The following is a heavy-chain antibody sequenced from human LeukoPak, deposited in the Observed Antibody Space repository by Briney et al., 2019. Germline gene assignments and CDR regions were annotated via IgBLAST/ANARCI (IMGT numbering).Heavy chain of an antibody. J-gene: IGHJ2*01. Sequence: GGSLRLSCAASGFTFSSYAMSWVRQAPGKGLEWVSAISGSGGSTYYADSVKGRFTISRDNSKSVVYLEMNRLRVEDTVVYYCARKDGHFDLWGRGTLVTVSS. V-gene: IGHV3-23*01. CDR1: GFTFSSYA. CDR3: ARKDGHFDL. CDR2: ISGSGGST.